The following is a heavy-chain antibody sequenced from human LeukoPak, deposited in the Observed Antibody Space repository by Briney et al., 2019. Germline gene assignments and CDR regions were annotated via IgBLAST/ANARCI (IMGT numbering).Heavy chain of an antibody. CDR1: GFTFSSYS. CDR3: ARDSRTYCSGGSCYFFGY. D-gene: IGHD2-15*01. J-gene: IGHJ4*02. CDR2: ISSSSSTI. V-gene: IGHV3-48*01. Sequence: PGGSLRLSCAASGFTFSSYSMNWVRQAPGKGLEWVSYISSSSSTIYYADSVKGRFTISRDNAKNSLYLQMNSLRAEDTAVYYCARDSRTYCSGGSCYFFGYWGQGTLVTVSS.